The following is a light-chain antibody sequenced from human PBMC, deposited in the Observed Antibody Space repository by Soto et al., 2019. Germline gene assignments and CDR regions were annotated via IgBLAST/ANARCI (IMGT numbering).Light chain of an antibody. CDR2: STS. J-gene: IGKJ4*01. Sequence: DIQMTQSPSSVSASVGDRVTITCRASQGNRSGLAWYQQKPGKAPKHLIYSTSSLQSGVPSRFSGSGSGTDFTLTISSLQPEDFATYFCQQANNFPPTFGGGTKVDIK. CDR3: QQANNFPPT. CDR1: QGNRSG. V-gene: IGKV1D-12*01.